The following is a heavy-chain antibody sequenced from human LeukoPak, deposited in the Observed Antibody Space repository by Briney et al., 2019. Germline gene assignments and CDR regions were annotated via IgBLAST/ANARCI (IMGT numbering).Heavy chain of an antibody. CDR2: IYHTGST. D-gene: IGHD2-15*01. CDR1: GGSISINSYH. V-gene: IGHV4-61*05. CDR3: ARTYCSGGTCYDLFDY. Sequence: PSETLSLTCTVSGGSISINSYHWGWIRQPPGKGLEWIAYIYHTGSTNYNPSLRSRATISLDTSKSQFSLKLSSVTAADTAVYHCARTYCSGGTCYDLFDYWGQGTLVTVSS. J-gene: IGHJ4*02.